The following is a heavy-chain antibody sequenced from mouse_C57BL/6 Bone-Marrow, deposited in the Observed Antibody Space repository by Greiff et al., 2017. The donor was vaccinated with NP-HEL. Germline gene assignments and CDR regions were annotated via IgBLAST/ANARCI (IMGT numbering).Heavy chain of an antibody. J-gene: IGHJ3*01. V-gene: IGHV1-50*01. CDR2: IDPSDSYT. CDR1: GYTFTSYW. Sequence: QVQLQQPGAELVKPGASVKLSCKASGYTFTSYWMQWVKQRPGQGLEWIGEIDPSDSYTNYNQQFKGKATLTVDTSSSTAYMQLSSLTSEDSAVYYCARYGYYPFAYWGQGTLVTVSA. CDR3: ARYGYYPFAY. D-gene: IGHD2-3*01.